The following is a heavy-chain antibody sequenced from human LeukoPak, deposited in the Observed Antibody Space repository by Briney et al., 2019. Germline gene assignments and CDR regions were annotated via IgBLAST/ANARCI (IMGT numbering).Heavy chain of an antibody. CDR3: AKALQHLVRTLSSDY. J-gene: IGHJ4*02. D-gene: IGHD6-13*01. Sequence: PGGSLRLSCAASGCTFSNYGMHWVRQSPGKGLEWVAVISYDGSIEYYADSVKGRFTISRDDSRNTLYLQMNSLRPEDTALYYCAKALQHLVRTLSSDYWGQGTLVTVSS. CDR1: GCTFSNYG. CDR2: ISYDGSIE. V-gene: IGHV3-30*18.